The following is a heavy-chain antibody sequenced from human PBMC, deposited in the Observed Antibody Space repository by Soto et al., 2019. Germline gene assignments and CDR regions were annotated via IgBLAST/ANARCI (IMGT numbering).Heavy chain of an antibody. CDR3: ARDPVEYSSSSEGVGQVYYYYGMDV. CDR1: GYTFTGYY. CDR2: INPNSGGT. D-gene: IGHD6-6*01. V-gene: IGHV1-2*04. Sequence: ASVKVSCKASGYTFTGYYMHWVRQAPGQGLEWMGWINPNSGGTNYAQKFQGWVTMTRDTSISTAYMELSRLRSDDTAVYYCARDPVEYSSSSEGVGQVYYYYGMDVWGQGTTVTVSS. J-gene: IGHJ6*02.